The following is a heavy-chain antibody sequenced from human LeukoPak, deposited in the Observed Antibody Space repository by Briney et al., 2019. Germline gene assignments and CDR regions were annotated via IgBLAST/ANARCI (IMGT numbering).Heavy chain of an antibody. Sequence: GASVKVSCKASGYTFTDYYMHWVRQAPAQGLEWVGRINPNSGGTNYAQKFQGRVTMTRDTSISTAYMELTRLTSDDTAVYYCAKAKTIVGTFGFDYWGQGTLVTVSS. D-gene: IGHD2/OR15-2a*01. CDR1: GYTFTDYY. CDR3: AKAKTIVGTFGFDY. J-gene: IGHJ4*02. CDR2: INPNSGGT. V-gene: IGHV1-2*06.